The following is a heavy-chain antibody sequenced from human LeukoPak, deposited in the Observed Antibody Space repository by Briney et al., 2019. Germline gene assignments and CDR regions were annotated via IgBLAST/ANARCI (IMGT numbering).Heavy chain of an antibody. D-gene: IGHD3-9*01. CDR1: GFTFCDYA. Sequence: GGSLRLSCAASGFTFCDYAMHWVRQAPGNGLEWVVDITFDARNKDYADSVKGPLTISRDNSKSTVYLQMNSLRAEDTATYYCARSPYYDILAGFYYYFDYWGQGTLVTVSS. CDR3: ARSPYYDILAGFYYYFDY. V-gene: IGHV3-30*04. CDR2: ITFDARNK. J-gene: IGHJ4*02.